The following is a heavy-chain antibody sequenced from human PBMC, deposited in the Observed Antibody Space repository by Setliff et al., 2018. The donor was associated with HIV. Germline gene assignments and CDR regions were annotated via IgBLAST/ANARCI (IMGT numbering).Heavy chain of an antibody. CDR3: ASRIYYYDESRVLREEGFVP. V-gene: IGHV4-39*01. J-gene: IGHJ5*02. CDR1: GGSIDNNKYY. D-gene: IGHD3-22*01. Sequence: SETLSLTCSVSGGSIDNNKYYWTWIRQPPGKGLEWTGSIYHTGRTYYNRSLESRLTISIDTSKNQFSRKLPSVTAAYPAMYYCASRIYYYDESRVLREEGFVPWGQGTLVTVSS. CDR2: IYHTGRT.